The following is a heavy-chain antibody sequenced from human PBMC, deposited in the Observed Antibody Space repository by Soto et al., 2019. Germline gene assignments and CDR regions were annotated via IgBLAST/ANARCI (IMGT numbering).Heavy chain of an antibody. D-gene: IGHD3-16*01. J-gene: IGHJ4*02. CDR3: AKEYGGAECSRHF. V-gene: IGHV3-23*01. CDR2: ISEGGGST. Sequence: SRILTSPGKGLEWVSSISEGGGSTNYADSVRGRFTIARDRSKNTLYLHMISLRAEDTSVYYCAKEYGGAECSRHFCGQAALVT.